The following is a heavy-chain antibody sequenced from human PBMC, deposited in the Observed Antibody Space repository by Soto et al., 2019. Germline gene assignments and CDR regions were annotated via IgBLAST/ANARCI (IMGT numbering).Heavy chain of an antibody. D-gene: IGHD2-15*01. J-gene: IGHJ4*02. Sequence: QLTLKESGPTLVQPTQTLTLTCTVSGLSLSTSGVGVGWIRQPPGKALDWLALIYWDDDKRYSPSLKSRRTITKDTSKNQVVLTMTNVDPVDTATYYCVQSHVLNSFAFDYWGQGILVTVSS. CDR2: IYWDDDK. CDR3: VQSHVLNSFAFDY. V-gene: IGHV2-5*02. CDR1: GLSLSTSGVG.